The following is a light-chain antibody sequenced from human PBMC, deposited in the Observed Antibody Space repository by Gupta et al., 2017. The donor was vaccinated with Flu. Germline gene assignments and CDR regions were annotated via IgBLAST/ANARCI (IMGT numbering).Light chain of an antibody. Sequence: GTLSLSPGERVTLSCRASQSVSYNYLAWYQQTRGQPPRLLICGASHTATGIPDRLSGSGSGAYFTLTISMLAPEDFVVYCCQQGSSSPYTFGQGIRLEIK. V-gene: IGKV3-20*01. CDR2: GAS. CDR3: QQGSSSPYT. J-gene: IGKJ2*01. CDR1: QSVSYNY.